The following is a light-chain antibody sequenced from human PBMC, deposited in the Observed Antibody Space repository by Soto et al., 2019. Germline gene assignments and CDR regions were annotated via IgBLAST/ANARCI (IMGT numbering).Light chain of an antibody. CDR1: SSDVGGYNY. CDR3: SSYTSSSTPYV. J-gene: IGLJ1*01. V-gene: IGLV2-14*01. CDR2: DVS. Sequence: LTQPASVSGSPGQSITISCTGTSSDVGGYNYDSWYQQHPGKAPKLMIYDVSNRPSGVSNRFSGSKSGNTASLTISGLQAEDEADYYCSSYTSSSTPYVFGTGTKVTVL.